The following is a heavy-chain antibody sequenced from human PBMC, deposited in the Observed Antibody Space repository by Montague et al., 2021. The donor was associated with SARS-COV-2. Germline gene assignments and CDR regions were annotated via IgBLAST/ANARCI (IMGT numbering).Heavy chain of an antibody. D-gene: IGHD3-22*01. CDR3: AGDGHYYDSSGYYYAPYYYYGMDV. CDR2: IWYDGSNK. Sequence: RLSWSASGFTFSSYGMHWVRQAPGKGLEWVAVIWYDGSNKYYADSVKGRFTISRDNSKNTLYLQMNSLRAEDTAVYYCAGDGHYYDSSGYYYAPYYYYGMDVWGQGTTVTVSS. CDR1: GFTFSSYG. V-gene: IGHV3-33*01. J-gene: IGHJ6*02.